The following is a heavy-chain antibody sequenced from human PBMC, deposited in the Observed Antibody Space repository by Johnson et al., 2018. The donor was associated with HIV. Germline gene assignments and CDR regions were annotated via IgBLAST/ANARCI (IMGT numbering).Heavy chain of an antibody. CDR1: GFTFSSYA. J-gene: IGHJ3*02. D-gene: IGHD6-6*01. Sequence: VQLVESGGGLVQPGRSLRLSCAASGFTFSSYAMHWVRQAPGKGLEYVSAISSNGGSTYYANSVKGRFTISRDNSKNTLYLQMGSLRAEDMAVYYCARSRGKQLADAFDIWGQGTMVTVSS. CDR2: ISSNGGST. CDR3: ARSRGKQLADAFDI. V-gene: IGHV3-64*01.